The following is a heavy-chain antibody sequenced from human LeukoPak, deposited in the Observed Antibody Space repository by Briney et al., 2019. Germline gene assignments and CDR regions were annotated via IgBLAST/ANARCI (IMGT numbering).Heavy chain of an antibody. J-gene: IGHJ4*02. CDR3: AKGGDYGDYDATPFDY. Sequence: GGSLRLSCAASGFTFSSYGMHWVRQAPGKGLEWVAVISYDGSNKYYADSVKGRFTISRDNPKNTLYLQMNSLWAEDTAVYYCAKGGDYGDYDATPFDYWGQGTLVTVSS. CDR2: ISYDGSNK. CDR1: GFTFSSYG. D-gene: IGHD4-17*01. V-gene: IGHV3-30*18.